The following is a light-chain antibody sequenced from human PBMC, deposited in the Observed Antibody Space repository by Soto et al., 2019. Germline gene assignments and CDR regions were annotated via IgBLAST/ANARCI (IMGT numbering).Light chain of an antibody. CDR3: QQYSDWPLT. Sequence: EIVMTQSPATLSVSPGERATLSCRASQTLYTNLAWDQQKLGQAPRLLSYGASARATDIPAGFSGSGSGTEFTLTISGLQSEDFAIYYCQQYSDWPLTFGGGTKVEIK. V-gene: IGKV3-15*01. J-gene: IGKJ4*01. CDR1: QTLYTN. CDR2: GAS.